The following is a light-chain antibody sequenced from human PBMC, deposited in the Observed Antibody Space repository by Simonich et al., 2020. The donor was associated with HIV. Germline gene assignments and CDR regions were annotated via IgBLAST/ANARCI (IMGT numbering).Light chain of an antibody. J-gene: IGKJ3*01. CDR2: DAS. Sequence: EIVLTQSPATLSLSPGERATHCCRASQSVSSQLAWYQQKPGQAPRLLIYDASNRATGIPARFSGSGSGTDFTLTVSSLEPEDFAVYYCQQRNNWPLFTFGPGTKVDIK. CDR3: QQRNNWPLFT. CDR1: QSVSSQ. V-gene: IGKV3-11*01.